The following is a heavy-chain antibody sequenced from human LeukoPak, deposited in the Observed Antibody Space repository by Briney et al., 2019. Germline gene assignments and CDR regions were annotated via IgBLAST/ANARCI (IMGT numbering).Heavy chain of an antibody. J-gene: IGHJ4*02. D-gene: IGHD3-22*01. V-gene: IGHV1-2*02. CDR3: ARVLDYYDSSGYYDY. Sequence: RASVKVSCKASGYTFTGYYMHWVRQAPGQGLEWMGWINPNSGGTNYAQNFQGRVTLTRDTSISTAYMELSRLRSDDTAVYYCARVLDYYDSSGYYDYWGQGTLVTVSS. CDR2: INPNSGGT. CDR1: GYTFTGYY.